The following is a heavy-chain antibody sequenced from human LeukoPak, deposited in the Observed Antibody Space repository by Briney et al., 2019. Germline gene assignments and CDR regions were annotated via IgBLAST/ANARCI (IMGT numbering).Heavy chain of an antibody. D-gene: IGHD5-24*01. CDR2: ISYGGSNK. CDR3: TRVGYIDEGIDY. V-gene: IGHV3-30*03. Sequence: PGGSLRLSCAASGFTFSNYGMHWVRQAPGKGLEWVAVISYGGSNKYYADSVKGRFTISRDNSKNTLYLQMNSLRAEDTAIYYCTRVGYIDEGIDYWGQGTLVTVSS. CDR1: GFTFSNYG. J-gene: IGHJ4*02.